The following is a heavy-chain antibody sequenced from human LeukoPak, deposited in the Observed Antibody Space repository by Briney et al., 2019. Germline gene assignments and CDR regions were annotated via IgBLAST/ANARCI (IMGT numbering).Heavy chain of an antibody. J-gene: IGHJ3*02. CDR3: ARGSGDYSSHAFDI. D-gene: IGHD4-17*01. CDR2: ISAYNGNT. CDR1: GYTFTGYY. Sequence: ASVKVSCKASGYTFTGYYMHWVRQAPGQGLEWMGWISAYNGNTNYAQKLQGRVTMTTDTSTSTAYMELRSLRSDDTAVYYCARGSGDYSSHAFDIWGQGTMVTVSS. V-gene: IGHV1-18*04.